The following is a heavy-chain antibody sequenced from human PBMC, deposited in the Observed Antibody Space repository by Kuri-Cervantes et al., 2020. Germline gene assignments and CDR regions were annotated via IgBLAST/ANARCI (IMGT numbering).Heavy chain of an antibody. V-gene: IGHV4-38-2*02. Sequence: SETLSLTCTVSGYSISSGYYWGWIRQPPGKGLEWIGSIYYSGSTYYNPSLQSRVTISVDTSKNQFSLKLSSVTAADTAMYYCARDGGRPRVDLKAPMEAGHYGMDVWGQGTTVTVSS. J-gene: IGHJ6*02. D-gene: IGHD3-16*01. CDR2: IYYSGST. CDR1: GYSISSGYY. CDR3: ARDGGRPRVDLKAPMEAGHYGMDV.